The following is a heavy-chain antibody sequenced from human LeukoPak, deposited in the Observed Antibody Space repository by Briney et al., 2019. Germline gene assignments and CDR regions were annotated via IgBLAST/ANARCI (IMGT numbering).Heavy chain of an antibody. Sequence: SETLSLTCAVHGGSFSGYYWSWIRQPPGKGLEWIGEINHSGSTNYNPSLKSRVTISVDTSKNQFSLKLSSVTAADTAVYYCASRPRYSSSWGEATFDYWGQGTLVTVSS. CDR3: ASRPRYSSSWGEATFDY. D-gene: IGHD6-13*01. CDR2: INHSGST. CDR1: GGSFSGYY. V-gene: IGHV4-34*01. J-gene: IGHJ4*02.